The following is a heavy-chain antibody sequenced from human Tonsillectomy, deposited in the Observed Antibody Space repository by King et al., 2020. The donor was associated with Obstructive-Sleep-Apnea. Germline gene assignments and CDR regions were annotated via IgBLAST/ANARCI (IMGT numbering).Heavy chain of an antibody. D-gene: IGHD3-10*01. Sequence: VQLVESGGGVFQPGRPLRLSCEASGFTFSTYGMHWVRQAPGKGLEWVAVISYDGRNEYYADSVKGRFTISRDNSKNTLYLQMNSLRAEDTAVYYCAKVAGNYEFFYYGMDVWDQGTTVTVSS. CDR1: GFTFSTYG. CDR2: ISYDGRNE. CDR3: AKVAGNYEFFYYGMDV. V-gene: IGHV3-30*18. J-gene: IGHJ6*02.